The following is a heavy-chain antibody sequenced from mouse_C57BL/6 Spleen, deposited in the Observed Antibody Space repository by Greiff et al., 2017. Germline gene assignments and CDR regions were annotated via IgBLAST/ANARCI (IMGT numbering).Heavy chain of an antibody. V-gene: IGHV1-64*01. CDR1: GYTFTSYW. J-gene: IGHJ2*01. CDR3: AGYYYGSSGYSFDY. Sequence: QVQLQQPGAELVKPGASVKLSCKASGYTFTSYWMHWVKQRPGQGLEWIGMIHPNSGSTNYNEKFKSKATLTVDKSSSTACMQLISLTSEDSAVYYCAGYYYGSSGYSFDYWGQGTTLTVSS. CDR2: IHPNSGST. D-gene: IGHD1-1*01.